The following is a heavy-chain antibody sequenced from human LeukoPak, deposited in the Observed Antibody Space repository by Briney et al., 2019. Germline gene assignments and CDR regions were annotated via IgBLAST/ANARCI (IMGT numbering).Heavy chain of an antibody. CDR3: ARGAQSPRGRFDP. Sequence: ASVKVSCKASGYTFTSYYMHWVRQAPGQGLEWMGIINPSGGSTTYAQKFQCRVTMTRDTSTSTVYMELSSLRSEDTAVYYCARGAQSPRGRFDPWGQGTLVTVSS. D-gene: IGHD3-16*01. CDR1: GYTFTSYY. V-gene: IGHV1-46*01. J-gene: IGHJ5*02. CDR2: INPSGGST.